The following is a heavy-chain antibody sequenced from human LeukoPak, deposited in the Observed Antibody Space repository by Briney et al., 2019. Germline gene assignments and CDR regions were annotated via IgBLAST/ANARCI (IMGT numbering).Heavy chain of an antibody. CDR3: ASCIDLGIVGATSLFEY. CDR1: VDSTRSYY. J-gene: IGHJ4*02. Sequence: PSETLSLTCTVSVDSTRSYYWSWIRQSPGKGLEWIGYIFYSGTATYNPSLQSRVTFAIDTSKNQFSLRLTSVTAADTAVYYCASCIDLGIVGATSLFEYWGQGTPVAVSS. V-gene: IGHV4-59*01. D-gene: IGHD1-26*01. CDR2: IFYSGTA.